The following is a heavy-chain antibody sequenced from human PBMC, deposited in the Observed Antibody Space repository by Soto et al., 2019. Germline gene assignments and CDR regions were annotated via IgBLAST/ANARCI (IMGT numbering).Heavy chain of an antibody. CDR1: GFTFSDYW. D-gene: IGHD2-15*01. CDR3: ARRPRGRWRSHLDC. CDR2: IKLDGSEE. V-gene: IGHV3-7*01. Sequence: EVQLVESGGGLVQPGGSLRLSCAASGFTFSDYWMSWVRQAPGKGLEWVANIKLDGSEEYYVDSVKGRFTISRDNAKNSVSLQMDSLRVEDTAVYYCARRPRGRWRSHLDCWGQGTLVTVSS. J-gene: IGHJ4*02.